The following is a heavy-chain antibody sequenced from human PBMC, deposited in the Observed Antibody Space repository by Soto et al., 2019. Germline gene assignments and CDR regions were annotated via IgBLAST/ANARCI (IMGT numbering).Heavy chain of an antibody. J-gene: IGHJ5*02. Sequence: PSETLSLTCTVSGGSISSSSFHWGWIRQPPGKGLEWIGSIYYSGSTNYNPSLKSRVTISVDTSKNQFSLKLSSVTAADTAVYYCARGDYGGNSYWFDPWGQGTLVTVSS. CDR2: IYYSGST. D-gene: IGHD4-17*01. CDR3: ARGDYGGNSYWFDP. V-gene: IGHV4-39*07. CDR1: GGSISSSSFH.